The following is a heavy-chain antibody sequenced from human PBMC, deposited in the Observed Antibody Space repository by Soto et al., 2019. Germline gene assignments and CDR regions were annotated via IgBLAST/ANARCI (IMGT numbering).Heavy chain of an antibody. Sequence: EVELLESGGGIVQPGGSLRVSCVASGFTFRNFVMSWVRQAPGKGLEWVSALRGTGGETFYADSVKGRFTISRDNSKNTLYLQMNSLRDEDTSLYFRAQDREWGVVSPAHDYWGQGTLVTVSS. CDR2: LRGTGGET. CDR1: GFTFRNFV. D-gene: IGHD2-21*01. CDR3: AQDREWGVVSPAHDY. J-gene: IGHJ4*02. V-gene: IGHV3-23*01.